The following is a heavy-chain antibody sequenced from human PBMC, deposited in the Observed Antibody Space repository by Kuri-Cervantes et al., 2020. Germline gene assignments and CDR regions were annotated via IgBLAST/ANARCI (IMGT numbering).Heavy chain of an antibody. CDR3: AMGDNYGMDV. V-gene: IGHV3-21*01. CDR2: ISSSSSYI. J-gene: IGHJ6*02. Sequence: LSLTCAASGFTFSSYAMSWVRQAPGKGLEWVSSISSSSSYIYYADSVKGRFTISRDNAKNSLYLQMNSLRAEDTAVYYCAMGDNYGMDVWGQGTTVTDSS. CDR1: GFTFSSYA. D-gene: IGHD3-16*01.